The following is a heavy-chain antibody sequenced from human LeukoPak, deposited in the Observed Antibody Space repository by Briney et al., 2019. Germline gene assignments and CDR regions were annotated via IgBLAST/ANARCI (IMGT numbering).Heavy chain of an antibody. CDR3: ARGDFWSGFDY. CDR1: GFTFRSYN. D-gene: IGHD3-3*01. Sequence: GSLRLSCAASGFTFRSYNMNWVRQAPGKGLEWVSYISTSSSDINYADSVKGRFTISRDNAKNSLYLQMNSLRAEDTAVYYCARGDFWSGFDYWGQGTLVTISS. V-gene: IGHV3-48*01. CDR2: ISTSSSDI. J-gene: IGHJ4*02.